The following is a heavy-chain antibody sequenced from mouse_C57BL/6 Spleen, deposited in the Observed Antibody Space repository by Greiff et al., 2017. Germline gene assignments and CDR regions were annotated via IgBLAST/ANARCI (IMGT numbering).Heavy chain of an antibody. CDR1: GYSFTSYY. CDR2: IYPGSGNT. V-gene: IGHV1-66*01. Sequence: QVQLQQSGPELVKPGASVKISCKASGYSFTSYYIHWVKQRPGQGLEWIGWIYPGSGNTKYNEKFKGKATLTADTSSSTAYMQLSSLTSEDSAVYYCARAITTVVAPYAMDYWGQGTSVTVSS. D-gene: IGHD1-1*01. CDR3: ARAITTVVAPYAMDY. J-gene: IGHJ4*01.